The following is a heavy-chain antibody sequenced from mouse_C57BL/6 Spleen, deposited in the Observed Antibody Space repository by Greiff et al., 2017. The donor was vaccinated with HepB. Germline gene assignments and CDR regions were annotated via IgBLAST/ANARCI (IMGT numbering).Heavy chain of an antibody. CDR2: ISDGGSYT. CDR1: GFTFSSYA. Sequence: EVQVVESGGGLVKPGGSLKLSCAASGFTFSSYAMSWVRQTPEKRLEWVATISDGGSYTYYPDNVKGRFTISRDNAKTNLYLQMSHLKSEDTAMYYCARNLRFDYWGQGTTLTVSS. V-gene: IGHV5-4*01. J-gene: IGHJ2*01. CDR3: ARNLRFDY. D-gene: IGHD1-1*01.